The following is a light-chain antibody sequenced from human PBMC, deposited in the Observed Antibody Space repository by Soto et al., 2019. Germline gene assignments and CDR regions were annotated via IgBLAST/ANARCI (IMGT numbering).Light chain of an antibody. Sequence: EIQVTQSPTSLSASVGERITITCRASRSIGNNLNWDQQRPGKAPQLLIYAASSLQSGVPSRFSGSSSGTDFTLTINDLQPEDFATYYCQQSFSPHTAFGQGTRL. CDR2: AAS. J-gene: IGKJ5*01. CDR3: QQSFSPHTA. CDR1: RSIGNN. V-gene: IGKV1-39*01.